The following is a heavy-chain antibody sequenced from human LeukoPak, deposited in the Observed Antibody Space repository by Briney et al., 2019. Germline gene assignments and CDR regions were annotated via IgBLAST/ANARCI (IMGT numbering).Heavy chain of an antibody. CDR3: ARRDNSGRHHFDC. CDR2: ISGSGGGV. V-gene: IGHV3-23*01. J-gene: IGHJ4*02. D-gene: IGHD6-19*01. Sequence: PGGSLRLSCAASGFTFSTYAMSWVRQAPGKGLEWVSAISGSGGGVYYADSVKGRFTISRDSSKNTLSLQMNSLRAEDTAVYYCARRDNSGRHHFDCWGQGTLVTVSS. CDR1: GFTFSTYA.